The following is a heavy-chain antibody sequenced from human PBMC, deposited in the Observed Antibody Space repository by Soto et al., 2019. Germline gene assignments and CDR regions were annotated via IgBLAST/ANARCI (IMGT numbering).Heavy chain of an antibody. V-gene: IGHV2-5*02. J-gene: IGHJ5*02. CDR3: AHYVSTSPAGWFDP. CDR2: IYWDDDK. D-gene: IGHD3-10*02. Sequence: QITLKESGPTLVKPTQTLTLTCTFSGLSLSTSGEAVGWIRQPPGKALEWLALIYWDDDKRYNPTLKTRLTITKDTPKNPVVLTLTNLDPVDTATYYCAHYVSTSPAGWFDPWGQGILVTVSS. CDR1: GLSLSTSGEA.